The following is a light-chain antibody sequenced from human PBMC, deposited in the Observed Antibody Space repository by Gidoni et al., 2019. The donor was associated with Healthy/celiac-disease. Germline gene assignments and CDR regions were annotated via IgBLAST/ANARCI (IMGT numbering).Light chain of an antibody. V-gene: IGLV2-14*01. CDR2: EVT. Sequence: QSALTQPVSVSGSPGQSITISCTGTSSDVGGYNYVSWYQHHPGKAPKLIIYEVTNRPSGVSSRFSGSKSGNTASLTISGLQAEDEADYYCSSYTSSTTPNWVFGGGTKLTVL. J-gene: IGLJ3*02. CDR1: SSDVGGYNY. CDR3: SSYTSSTTPNWV.